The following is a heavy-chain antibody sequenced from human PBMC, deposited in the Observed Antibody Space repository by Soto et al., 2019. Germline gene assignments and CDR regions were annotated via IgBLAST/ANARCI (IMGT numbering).Heavy chain of an antibody. CDR3: ARDVPGYSGYDYWFDP. Sequence: SETLSLTCTASGGSISSSSYYWGWIRQPPGKGLEWIGSIYYSGSTYYNPSLKSRVTISVDTSKNQFSLKLSSVTAADTAVYYCARDVPGYSGYDYWFDPWGQGTLVTVSS. D-gene: IGHD5-12*01. CDR2: IYYSGST. J-gene: IGHJ5*02. CDR1: GGSISSSSYY. V-gene: IGHV4-39*07.